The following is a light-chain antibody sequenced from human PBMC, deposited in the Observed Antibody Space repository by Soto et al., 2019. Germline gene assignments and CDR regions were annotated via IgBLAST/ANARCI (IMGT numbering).Light chain of an antibody. CDR3: MQALQTYT. V-gene: IGKV2-28*01. CDR1: QSLLHSNGYNY. J-gene: IGKJ2*01. Sequence: DIVMTQSPLSLPVTPGEPASISCRSSQSLLHSNGYNYLDWYLQKPGQSPQLLIYLGSNRASGVPDRFSGSGSGKDFTLKISRVEAEDVGVYYCMQALQTYTVGQGTKLEIK. CDR2: LGS.